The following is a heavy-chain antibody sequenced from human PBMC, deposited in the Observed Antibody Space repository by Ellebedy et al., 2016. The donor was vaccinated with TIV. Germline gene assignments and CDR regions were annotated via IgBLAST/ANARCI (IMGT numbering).Heavy chain of an antibody. CDR3: ARGYSSGWYNWFDP. V-gene: IGHV4-59*01. CDR2: IYYSGST. J-gene: IGHJ5*02. CDR1: GGSISSYY. Sequence: MPSETLSLICTVSGGSISSYYWSWIRQPPGKGLEWIGYIYYSGSTNYNPSLKSRVTISVDTSKNQFSLKLSSVTAADTAVYYCARGYSSGWYNWFDPWGQGTLVTVSS. D-gene: IGHD6-19*01.